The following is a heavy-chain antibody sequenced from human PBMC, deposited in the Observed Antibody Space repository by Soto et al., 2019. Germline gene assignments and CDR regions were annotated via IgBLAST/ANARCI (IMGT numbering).Heavy chain of an antibody. CDR2: IRHKAYGGTA. D-gene: IGHD1-26*01. Sequence: GGSLRLSCTSSGFDFGGHALSWVRQPPGKGLEWVGFIRHKAYGGTAEYAASVKGRFTISRDDSKSIAYLQMNSLKTEDSGLYFCAKESGGGYDYWGQGTLVTVSS. V-gene: IGHV3-49*04. J-gene: IGHJ4*02. CDR1: GFDFGGHA. CDR3: AKESGGGYDY.